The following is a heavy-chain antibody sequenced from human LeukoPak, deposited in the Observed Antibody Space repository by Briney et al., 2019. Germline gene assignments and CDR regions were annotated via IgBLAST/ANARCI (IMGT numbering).Heavy chain of an antibody. J-gene: IGHJ4*02. V-gene: IGHV4-59*02. CDR1: GDSVSPYY. CDR3: ARGGYSSSWYGGNYFDY. D-gene: IGHD6-13*01. CDR2: VYYSGST. Sequence: SETLSLTCTVSGDSVSPYYWSWIRQSPGKGLEWIGYVYYSGSTNYNPSFMGRVTMSADTSHNQFSLKLSSVTAADTAVYYCARGGYSSSWYGGNYFDYWGQGTLVTVSS.